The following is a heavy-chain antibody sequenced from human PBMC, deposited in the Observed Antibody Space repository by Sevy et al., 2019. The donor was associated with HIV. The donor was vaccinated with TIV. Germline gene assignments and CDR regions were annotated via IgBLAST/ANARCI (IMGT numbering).Heavy chain of an antibody. Sequence: GGSLRLSCAASGFIFTTYGMHWVRQAPGKGLEWVAIVSYDGSNKFYADSVEGRFTISRDNSKNTLYLQMNSLRTEDTAVYYCAKEIGSSGGDLYYYGMDVWGQGTTVTVSS. CDR2: VSYDGSNK. CDR1: GFIFTTYG. J-gene: IGHJ6*02. CDR3: AKEIGSSGGDLYYYGMDV. V-gene: IGHV3-30*18. D-gene: IGHD6-19*01.